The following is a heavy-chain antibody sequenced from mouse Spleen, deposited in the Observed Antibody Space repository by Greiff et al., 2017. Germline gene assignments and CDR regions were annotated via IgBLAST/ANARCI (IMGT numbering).Heavy chain of an antibody. J-gene: IGHJ1*01. CDR3: AREDFDV. CDR2: SRNKANDYTT. V-gene: IGHV7-1*01. CDR1: GFTFSDFY. Sequence: EVKLVESGGGLVQSGRSLRLSCATSGFTFSDFYMEWVRQAPGKGLEWIAASRNKANDYTTEYSASVKGRFIVSRDTSQSILYLQMNALRAEDTAIYYCAREDFDVWGAGTTVTVSS.